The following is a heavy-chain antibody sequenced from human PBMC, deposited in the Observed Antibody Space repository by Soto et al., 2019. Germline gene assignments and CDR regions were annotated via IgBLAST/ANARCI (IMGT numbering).Heavy chain of an antibody. CDR2: IYYSGST. D-gene: IGHD6-19*01. CDR3: ALLKVADRSYYGMDV. CDR1: GGSISSYY. V-gene: IGHV4-59*01. J-gene: IGHJ6*02. Sequence: SSETLSLTCTVSGGSISSYYWSWIRQPPGKGLEWIGYIYYSGSTNYNPSLKSRVTISVDTSKNQFSLKLSSVTAADTAVYYCALLKVADRSYYGMDVWGQGTTVTVSS.